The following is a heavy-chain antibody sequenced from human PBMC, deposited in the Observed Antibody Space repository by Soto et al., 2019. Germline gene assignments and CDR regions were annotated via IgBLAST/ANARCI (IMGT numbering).Heavy chain of an antibody. CDR3: ARDGDRYSGYVFDY. CDR1: GYTFTGYY. J-gene: IGHJ4*02. D-gene: IGHD5-12*01. CDR2: INPNSGGT. V-gene: IGHV1-2*02. Sequence: GASVKVSCKAPGYTFTGYYMHWVRQAPGQGLEWMGWINPNSGGTNYAQKFQGRVTMTRDTSISTAYMELSRLRSDDTAVYYCARDGDRYSGYVFDYWGQGTLVTVSS.